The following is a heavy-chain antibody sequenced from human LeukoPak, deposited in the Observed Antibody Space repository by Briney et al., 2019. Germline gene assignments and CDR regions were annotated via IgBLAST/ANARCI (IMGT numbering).Heavy chain of an antibody. CDR2: IYWVDDK. CDR1: GFSLSTSGVS. Sequence: SGPTLVKPPQPLTLTCTFSGFSLSTSGVSVGWIRQPPGKVLEWLALIYWVDDKRYTPSLKSRLTITKDTSKNQVVLTMTNMDPVDAATYYCATSLYNYGPPDYWGQGTLVTVSS. D-gene: IGHD5-18*01. J-gene: IGHJ4*02. CDR3: ATSLYNYGPPDY. V-gene: IGHV2-5*02.